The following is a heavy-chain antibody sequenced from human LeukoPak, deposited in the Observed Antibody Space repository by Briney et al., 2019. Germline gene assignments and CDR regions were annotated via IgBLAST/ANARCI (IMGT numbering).Heavy chain of an antibody. J-gene: IGHJ4*02. D-gene: IGHD6-19*01. CDR2: IYYSGST. CDR3: ARFYSSVLDY. CDR1: GGSISSYY. V-gene: IGHV4-59*01. Sequence: SETLSLTCTVSGGSISSYYWRWIRQPPGKGLEWIGYIYYSGSTNYNPSLKSRVTISVDTSKNQFSLKLSSVTAADTAVYYCARFYSSVLDYWGQGTLVTVSS.